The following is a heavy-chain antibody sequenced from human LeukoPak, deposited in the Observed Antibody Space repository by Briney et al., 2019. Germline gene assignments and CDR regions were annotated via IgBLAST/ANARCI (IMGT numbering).Heavy chain of an antibody. Sequence: PGGSLRLSCAASGFTFSSYAMSWVRQAPGKGLEWVSTISGSGSSTYYADSVKGRFTISRDNSKNTLYLQMNSLRADDTAVYYCGIPGGSGSPHPYYFDYWGQGTLVTVSS. CDR3: GIPGGSGSPHPYYFDY. V-gene: IGHV3-23*01. D-gene: IGHD3-10*01. CDR2: ISGSGSST. CDR1: GFTFSSYA. J-gene: IGHJ4*02.